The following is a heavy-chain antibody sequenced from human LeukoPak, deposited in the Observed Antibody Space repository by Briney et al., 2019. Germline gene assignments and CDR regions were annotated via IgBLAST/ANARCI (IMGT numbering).Heavy chain of an antibody. Sequence: SETLSLTCTVSGGSISGYYWTWIRQPPGKGLECIGYIYYSGSTNYNPSLKSRVTISVDTSENQFSLKLSSVTAADTAVYYCARAGSDSSGYYLDYWGQGTLVTVSS. CDR3: ARAGSDSSGYYLDY. D-gene: IGHD3-22*01. J-gene: IGHJ4*02. V-gene: IGHV4-59*01. CDR1: GGSISGYY. CDR2: IYYSGST.